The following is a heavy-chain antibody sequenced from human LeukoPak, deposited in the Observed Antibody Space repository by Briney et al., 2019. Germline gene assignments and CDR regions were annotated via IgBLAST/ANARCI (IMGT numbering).Heavy chain of an antibody. CDR2: IYWNDDK. Sequence: SGPTLVHPPRPLTLTCTFSGFSLSTGGVGGGWIRQPPVKALEWLALIYWNDDKRYNPSLKSRLTITQDTSKNQVVLTMTNMDPVDTATYYCAHSSLTAAGNYYYYYGMDVWGQGTTVTVSS. CDR3: AHSSLTAAGNYYYYYGMDV. V-gene: IGHV2-5*01. D-gene: IGHD6-13*01. CDR1: GFSLSTGGVG. J-gene: IGHJ6*02.